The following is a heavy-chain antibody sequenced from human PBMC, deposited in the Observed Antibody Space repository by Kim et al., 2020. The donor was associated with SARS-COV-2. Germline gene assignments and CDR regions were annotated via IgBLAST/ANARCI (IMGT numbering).Heavy chain of an antibody. CDR2: IYNSGNT. J-gene: IGHJ4*02. V-gene: IGHV4-59*01. Sequence: SETLSLTCTVSGGSINSYYWTWIRQPPGKGLEWIGYIYNSGNTKYNPSLKSRVTISADTSKNQFSLKLTSVTAADTAVYYCARAAADYTFDYWGQGTRVT. CDR3: ARAAADYTFDY. D-gene: IGHD4-4*01. CDR1: GGSINSYY.